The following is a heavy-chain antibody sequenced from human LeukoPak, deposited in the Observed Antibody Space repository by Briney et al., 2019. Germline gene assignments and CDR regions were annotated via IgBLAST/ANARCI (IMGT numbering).Heavy chain of an antibody. CDR3: ARHRAAQLSKIDF. D-gene: IGHD1-1*01. CDR2: IYHSGET. J-gene: IGHJ4*02. CDR1: GGSISSSTSYY. V-gene: IGHV4-39*01. Sequence: PSETLSLTCNVSGGSISSSTSYYWGWIRQPPGKGLDWIGSIYHSGETSYNPSLTGRLTIAVDTSKNQFPLRLRPVTAADTAVYYCARHRAAQLSKIDFWGQGALVTVSS.